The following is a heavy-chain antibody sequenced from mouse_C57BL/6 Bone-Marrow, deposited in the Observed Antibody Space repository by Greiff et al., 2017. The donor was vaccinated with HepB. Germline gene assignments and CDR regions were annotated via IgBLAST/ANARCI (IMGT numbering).Heavy chain of an antibody. CDR1: GFSFTSYC. D-gene: IGHD1-1*01. CDR3: ARNSDYYGSRGKAMDY. J-gene: IGHJ4*01. Sequence: QVQLQQSGPGLVQPSQSLSITCTVSGFSFTSYCVHWVRQSPGKGLEWLGVIWSGGSTDYNAAFISRLIISKDNSKSQVFFKMNSLQADDTAIYYCARNSDYYGSRGKAMDYWGQGTSVTVSS. CDR2: IWSGGST. V-gene: IGHV2-2*01.